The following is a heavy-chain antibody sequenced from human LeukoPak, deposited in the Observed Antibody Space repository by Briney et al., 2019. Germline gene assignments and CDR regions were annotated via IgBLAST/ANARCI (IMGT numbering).Heavy chain of an antibody. V-gene: IGHV4-31*03. J-gene: IGHJ4*02. CDR1: GGSISSGGYY. Sequence: SETLSLTCTVSGGSISSGGYYWNWIRQHPGKGLEWIGYIHYSGSTYYNPSLKSRITISVDTSKNQFPLKLSSVTAADTAVYYCAVRAYYYDSSDYYLDYWGQGTLVTVSS. CDR3: AVRAYYYDSSDYYLDY. CDR2: IHYSGST. D-gene: IGHD3-22*01.